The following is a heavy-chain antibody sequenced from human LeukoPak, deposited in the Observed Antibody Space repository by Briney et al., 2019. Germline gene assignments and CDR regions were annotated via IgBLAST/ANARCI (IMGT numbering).Heavy chain of an antibody. CDR2: IYSDDNT. CDR3: AMQAYYYGMDV. J-gene: IGHJ6*02. V-gene: IGHV3-66*01. CDR1: GLNVRSKY. Sequence: GGSLRLSCVGSGLNVRSKYMSWVRQAPGKGLEWISIIYSDDNTHYADSVKGRFTCSRDNSKNTLILQMNNLRGDDTGVYYCAMQAYYYGMDVWGQGTTVIVSS.